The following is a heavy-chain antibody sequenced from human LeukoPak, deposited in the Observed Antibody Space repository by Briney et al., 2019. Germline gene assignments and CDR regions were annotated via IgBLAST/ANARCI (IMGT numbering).Heavy chain of an antibody. J-gene: IGHJ5*02. CDR2: IFYSGNT. Sequence: PSETLSLTCTVSGGSISSYYWSWIRQPPGKGLEWIGYIFYSGNTNYNPSLKSRVTISVDTSKNQFSLKLSSVTAADTAVYYCAGGYSSSSVIWSWGQGTLVTVSS. CDR3: AGGYSSSSVIWS. V-gene: IGHV4-59*01. D-gene: IGHD6-6*01. CDR1: GGSISSYY.